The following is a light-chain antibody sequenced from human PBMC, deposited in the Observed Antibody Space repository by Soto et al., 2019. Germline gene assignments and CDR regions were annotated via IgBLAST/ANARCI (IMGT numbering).Light chain of an antibody. CDR1: SSDVGSYNL. Sequence: SALTQPASVSGSPGQSITISCTGISSDVGSYNLVSWYQQHPGKAPKLMIYEVSKRPSGVSNRFSGSKSGITASLTISGLQAEDEADYYCCSYAGSSTYVFGTGTKLTVL. CDR2: EVS. V-gene: IGLV2-23*02. J-gene: IGLJ1*01. CDR3: CSYAGSSTYV.